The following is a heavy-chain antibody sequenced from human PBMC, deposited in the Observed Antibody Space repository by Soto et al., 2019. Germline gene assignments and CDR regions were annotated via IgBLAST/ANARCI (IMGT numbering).Heavy chain of an antibody. Sequence: SETLSLTCTVSGGSISSYYWSWIRQPPGKGLEWIGYIYYSGSTNYNPSLKSRVTISVDTSKNQFSLKLSSVTAADTAVYYCAREVATGTGREYYYYYYMDVWGKGTTVTVSS. V-gene: IGHV4-59*01. CDR3: AREVATGTGREYYYYYYMDV. CDR1: GGSISSYY. J-gene: IGHJ6*03. CDR2: IYYSGST. D-gene: IGHD1-1*01.